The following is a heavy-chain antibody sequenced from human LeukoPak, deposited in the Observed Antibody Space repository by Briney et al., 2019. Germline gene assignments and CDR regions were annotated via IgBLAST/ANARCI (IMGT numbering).Heavy chain of an antibody. CDR2: ISGSGGST. D-gene: IGHD3-22*01. CDR1: GFTFSSYA. CDR3: AKDHYDSSGYYSYYYYYYMDV. V-gene: IGHV3-23*01. Sequence: GGSLRLSCAASGFTFSSYAMSWVRQAPGKGLEWVSAISGSGGSTYYADSVKGRFTISRDNSKNTLYLQMNSLRAEDTAVYYCAKDHYDSSGYYSYYYYYYMDVWGKGTTVTVSS. J-gene: IGHJ6*03.